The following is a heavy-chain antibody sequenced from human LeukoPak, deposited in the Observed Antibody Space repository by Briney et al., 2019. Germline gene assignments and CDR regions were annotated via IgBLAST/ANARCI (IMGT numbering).Heavy chain of an antibody. CDR2: ISSSSSYI. J-gene: IGHJ4*02. CDR3: ARGRDGYNWFDY. D-gene: IGHD5-24*01. Sequence: PGGSLRLSCAASGFTCSSYSMNWVRQAPGKGLEWVSSISSSSSYIYYADSVKGRFTISRDNAKNSLYLQMNSLRAEDTALYYCARGRDGYNWFDYWGQGTLVTVSS. CDR1: GFTCSSYS. V-gene: IGHV3-21*04.